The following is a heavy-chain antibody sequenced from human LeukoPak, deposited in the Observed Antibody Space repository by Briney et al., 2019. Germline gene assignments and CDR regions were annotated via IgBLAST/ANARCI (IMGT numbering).Heavy chain of an antibody. CDR2: INHSGST. Sequence: SETLSLTCAVYGGSFSGYYWSWIRQPPGKGLEWIGEINHSGSTNYNPSLKSRVTISVDTSKNQSSLKLSSVTAADTAVYYCARSRMITFGGVVPFDYWGQGTLATVSS. D-gene: IGHD3-16*01. V-gene: IGHV4-34*01. CDR1: GGSFSGYY. CDR3: ARSRMITFGGVVPFDY. J-gene: IGHJ4*02.